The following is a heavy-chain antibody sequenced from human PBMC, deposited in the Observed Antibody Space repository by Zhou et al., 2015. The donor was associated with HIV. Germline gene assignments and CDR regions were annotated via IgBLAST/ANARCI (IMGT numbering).Heavy chain of an antibody. CDR1: GGSFTYHA. CDR3: ARDRGAARPDWRYFDL. V-gene: IGHV1-69*06. J-gene: IGHJ2*01. CDR2: IIPILGTT. Sequence: QVQLVQSGAEVKKPGSSVKVSCKASGGSFTYHAISWVRQAPGQGLEWMGGIIPILGTTNYAQKFQGRVSITADRSTSTAYMELRSLRSEDTAVYYCARDRGAARPDWRYFDLWGRGTLVIVSS. D-gene: IGHD6-6*01.